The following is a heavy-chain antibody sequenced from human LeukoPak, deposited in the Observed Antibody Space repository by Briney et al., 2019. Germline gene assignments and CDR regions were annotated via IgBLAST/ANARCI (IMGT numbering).Heavy chain of an antibody. CDR3: ARGGMVRGVIMAPDY. Sequence: SETLSLTCTVSGGSISSGGYYWSWIRQHPGKGLGWIGYIYYSGSTYYNPSLKSRVTISVDTSKNQFSLKLSSVTAADTAVYYCARGGMVRGVIMAPDYWGQGTLVTVSS. V-gene: IGHV4-31*03. D-gene: IGHD3-10*01. CDR1: GGSISSGGYY. J-gene: IGHJ4*02. CDR2: IYYSGST.